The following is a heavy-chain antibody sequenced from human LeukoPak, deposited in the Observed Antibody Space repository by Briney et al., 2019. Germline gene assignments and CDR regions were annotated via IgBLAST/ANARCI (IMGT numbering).Heavy chain of an antibody. V-gene: IGHV3-30*04. D-gene: IGHD5-24*01. Sequence: GGSLRLSCAASGFTFSSYAMHWVRQAPGKGLEWVAVISYDGSNKYYAGSVKGRFTISRDNSKNTLYLQMNSLRAEDTAVYYCARERFRDGYPNWGQGTLVTVSS. CDR1: GFTFSSYA. J-gene: IGHJ4*02. CDR3: ARERFRDGYPN. CDR2: ISYDGSNK.